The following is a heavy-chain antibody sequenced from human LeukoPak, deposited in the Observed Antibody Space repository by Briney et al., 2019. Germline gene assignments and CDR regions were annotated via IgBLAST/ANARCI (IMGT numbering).Heavy chain of an antibody. CDR2: ISFDGSKE. Sequence: GGSLRLSCAGSGFTFSSYALHWVRQAPGKGLEWVAVISFDGSKEYYADSVKGRFTISRDNTAKQMFLQMSSLRAEDTAVYYCARDRIPTSWFGELGDYGMDVWGQGTTVTVSS. CDR3: ARDRIPTSWFGELGDYGMDV. CDR1: GFTFSSYA. V-gene: IGHV3-30-3*01. D-gene: IGHD3-10*01. J-gene: IGHJ6*02.